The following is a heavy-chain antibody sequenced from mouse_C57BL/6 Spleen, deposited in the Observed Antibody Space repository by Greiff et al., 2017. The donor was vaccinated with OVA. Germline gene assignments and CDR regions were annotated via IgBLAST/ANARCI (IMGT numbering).Heavy chain of an antibody. CDR1: GFTFSNYW. J-gene: IGHJ2*01. CDR3: TLYYDYDAFDY. CDR2: IRLKSDNYAT. V-gene: IGHV6-3*01. Sequence: EVQVVESGGGLVQPGGSMKLSCVASGFTFSNYWMNWVRQSPEKGLEWVAQIRLKSDNYATHYAESVKGRFTISRDDSKSSVYLQMNNLRAEDTGIYYCTLYYDYDAFDYWGQGTTLTVSS. D-gene: IGHD2-4*01.